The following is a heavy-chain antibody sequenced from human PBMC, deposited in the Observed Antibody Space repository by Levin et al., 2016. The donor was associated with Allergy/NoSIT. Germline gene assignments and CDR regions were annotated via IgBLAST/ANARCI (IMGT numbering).Heavy chain of an antibody. CDR1: GGTFSSYA. V-gene: IGHV1-69*13. CDR3: ARAEEYCSSTSCYLDGRY. D-gene: IGHD2-2*01. Sequence: SVKVSCKASGGTFSSYAISWVRQAPGQGLEWMGGIIPIFGTANYAQKFQGRVTITADESTSTAYMELSSLRSEDTAVYYCARAEEYCSSTSCYLDGRYWGQGTLVTVSS. J-gene: IGHJ4*02. CDR2: IIPIFGTA.